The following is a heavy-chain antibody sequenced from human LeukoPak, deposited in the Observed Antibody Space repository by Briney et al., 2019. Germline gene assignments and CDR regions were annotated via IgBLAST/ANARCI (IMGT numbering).Heavy chain of an antibody. Sequence: ASVKVSCKASGYTFTSYGISWVRQAPGQGLEWMGRISAYNGNTNYAQKLQGRVTMTTDTSTSTAYMELRSLRSDDTAVYYCARDGAGKQWLAYYFDYWGQGTLVTVSS. CDR2: ISAYNGNT. CDR1: GYTFTSYG. J-gene: IGHJ4*02. V-gene: IGHV1-18*01. D-gene: IGHD6-19*01. CDR3: ARDGAGKQWLAYYFDY.